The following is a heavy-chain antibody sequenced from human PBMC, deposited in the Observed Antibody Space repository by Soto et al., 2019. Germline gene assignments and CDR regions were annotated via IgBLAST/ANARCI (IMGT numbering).Heavy chain of an antibody. CDR1: GYTFTSYG. CDR2: IIPILGIA. Sequence: SVKVSCKASGYTFTSYGISWVRQASGQGLEWMGRIIPILGIANYAQKFQGRVTITADKSTSTAYMELSSLRSEDTAVYYCAIHSQAPSAFDIWGQGTMVTVSS. CDR3: AIHSQAPSAFDI. V-gene: IGHV1-69*04. J-gene: IGHJ3*02.